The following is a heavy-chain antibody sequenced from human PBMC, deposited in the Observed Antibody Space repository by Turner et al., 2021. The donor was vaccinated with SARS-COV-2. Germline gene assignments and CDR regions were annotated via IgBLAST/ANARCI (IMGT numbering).Heavy chain of an antibody. CDR2: IKSKSEGATT. J-gene: IGHJ3*02. D-gene: IGHD2-15*01. CDR1: PFAFTNAW. V-gene: IGHV3-15*02. CDR3: TTGLCSGGSCHWDDAFEI. Sequence: EVQLVESGGALVQPEGSLRLPCAASPFAFTNAWLTWVRKAPGKGLEWVGRIKSKSEGATTDYAAPVKDRFSISRDDSKNTVDLQMNSLESDDTAVYYCTTGLCSGGSCHWDDAFEIWGLGTMVTVSS.